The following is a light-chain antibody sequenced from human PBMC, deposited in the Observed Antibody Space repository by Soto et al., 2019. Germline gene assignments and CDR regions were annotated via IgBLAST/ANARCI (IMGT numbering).Light chain of an antibody. Sequence: EIVMTQSPATLSVSPGERATLSCRASQSVSSNLGWYQQKPGQAPRLLIYGASTRATDIPARFSGNGSGTEFTLTISRLQSEDFAVYYCQQYNNWPPWTFGQGTKVEIK. CDR2: GAS. J-gene: IGKJ1*01. CDR1: QSVSSN. V-gene: IGKV3-15*01. CDR3: QQYNNWPPWT.